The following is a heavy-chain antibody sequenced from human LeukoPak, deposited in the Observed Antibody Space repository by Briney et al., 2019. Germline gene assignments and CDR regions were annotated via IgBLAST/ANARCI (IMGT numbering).Heavy chain of an antibody. D-gene: IGHD2-2*01. CDR1: GGTFSSYA. Sequence: SVKVSCKASGGTFSSYAISWVRQAPGQGLEWMGGIVPIFGSANYAQKFQGRVTITADESTSTAYMELSSLRSEDTAVYYCATAGSVPRESDYYFDYWGQGTLVTVSS. V-gene: IGHV1-69*13. CDR3: ATAGSVPRESDYYFDY. J-gene: IGHJ4*02. CDR2: IVPIFGSA.